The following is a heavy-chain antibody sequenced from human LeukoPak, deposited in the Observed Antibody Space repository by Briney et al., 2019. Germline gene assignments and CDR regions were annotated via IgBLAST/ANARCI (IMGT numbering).Heavy chain of an antibody. CDR3: ARGVKGLRGAFDI. CDR2: IYYSGST. V-gene: IGHV4-31*03. Sequence: SETLSLTCTVSGGSISSGVYYWSWIRQHPGKGLEWIGYIYYSGSTYSNPSLKSRLTMSVDISKNQFSLKLSSVTAADTAVYYCARGVKGLRGAFDIWGQGTMVTVSS. J-gene: IGHJ3*02. D-gene: IGHD3-10*01. CDR1: GGSISSGVYY.